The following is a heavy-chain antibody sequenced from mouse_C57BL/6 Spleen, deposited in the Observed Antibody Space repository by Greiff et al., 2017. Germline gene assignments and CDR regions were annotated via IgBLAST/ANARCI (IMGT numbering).Heavy chain of an antibody. CDR3: ARDYRYFDV. V-gene: IGHV5-17*01. CDR1: GFTFSDYG. Sequence: EVMLVESGRGLVKPGGSLKLPCAASGFTFSDYGMHWVSQAPEKGLEWVEYISSSSSSIFYADTVKGRFTISGDNAKNTVFLQITSLRSEDTAMYYCARDYRYFDVWGTGTTVTVSS. CDR2: ISSSSSSI. J-gene: IGHJ1*03.